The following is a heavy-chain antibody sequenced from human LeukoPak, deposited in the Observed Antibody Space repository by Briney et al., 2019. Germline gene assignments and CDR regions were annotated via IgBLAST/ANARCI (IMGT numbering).Heavy chain of an antibody. V-gene: IGHV5-51*01. J-gene: IGHJ4*02. D-gene: IGHD6-25*01. CDR3: ARTPRIAAANFDY. CDR2: IYPGDSDT. Sequence: GESLKISCKGSGYSFTSYWIGWVRPLPGKGLEWMGIIYPGDSDTRYSPSFQGQVTISADKSISTAYLQWSSLKASDTAMYYCARTPRIAAANFDYWGQGTLVTVSS. CDR1: GYSFTSYW.